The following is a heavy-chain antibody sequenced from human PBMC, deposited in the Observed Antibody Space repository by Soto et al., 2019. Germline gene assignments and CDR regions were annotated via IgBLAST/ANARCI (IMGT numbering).Heavy chain of an antibody. CDR1: GGSISSSSYY. Sequence: QLQLQESGPGLVKPSETLSLTCTVSGGSISSSSYYWGWIRQPPGKGLEWIGSIYYSGSTYYNPSLKRRGXXSXAXFKNQFALKLRSVTPADTAVYYCARQSAVAGNWFDPWGQGTLVTVSS. CDR3: ARQSAVAGNWFDP. J-gene: IGHJ5*02. CDR2: IYYSGST. D-gene: IGHD6-19*01. V-gene: IGHV4-39*01.